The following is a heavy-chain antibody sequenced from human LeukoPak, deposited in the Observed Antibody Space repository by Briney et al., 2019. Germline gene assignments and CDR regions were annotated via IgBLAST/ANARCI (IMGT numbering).Heavy chain of an antibody. V-gene: IGHV1-8*01. J-gene: IGHJ6*03. CDR3: ARGLRLSSGWYVGLRLYYYYMDV. CDR1: GYTFTSYD. D-gene: IGHD6-19*01. CDR2: MNPNSGNT. Sequence: ASVKVSCKASGYTFTSYDINWVRQATGQGLEWMGWMNPNSGNTGYAQKFQGRVTMTRNTSISTAYMELSSLRSEDTAVYYCARGLRLSSGWYVGLRLYYYYMDVWGKGTTVTISS.